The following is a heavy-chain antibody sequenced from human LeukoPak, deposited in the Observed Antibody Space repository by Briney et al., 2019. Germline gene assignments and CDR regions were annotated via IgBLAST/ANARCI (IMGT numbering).Heavy chain of an antibody. V-gene: IGHV3-30*02. Sequence: GGSLRLSCAASGFTFSSYGMHWVRQAPGKGLEWVAFIRYDGSNKYYADSVKGRFTISRDNSKNTLYLQMNNLRAEDTAVYYCAKEEYCSSTSCYDAFDIWGQGTMVTVSS. CDR1: GFTFSSYG. CDR2: IRYDGSNK. J-gene: IGHJ3*02. D-gene: IGHD2-2*01. CDR3: AKEEYCSSTSCYDAFDI.